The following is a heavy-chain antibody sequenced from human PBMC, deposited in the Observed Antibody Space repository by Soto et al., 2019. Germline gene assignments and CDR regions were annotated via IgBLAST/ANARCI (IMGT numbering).Heavy chain of an antibody. J-gene: IGHJ6*03. Sequence: ASVKVSCKASGHTFTSYAMHWVRQAPGQRLEWMGWINAGNGNTKYSQKFQGRVTITRDTSASTAYMELSSLRSEDTAVYYCARDLATMVRGVIPNYYYMDVWGKGTTVTVSS. CDR2: INAGNGNT. V-gene: IGHV1-3*01. D-gene: IGHD3-10*01. CDR3: ARDLATMVRGVIPNYYYMDV. CDR1: GHTFTSYA.